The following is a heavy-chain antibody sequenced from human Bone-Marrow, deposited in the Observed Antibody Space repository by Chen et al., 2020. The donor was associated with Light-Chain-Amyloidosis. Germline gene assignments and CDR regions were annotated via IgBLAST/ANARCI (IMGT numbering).Heavy chain of an antibody. D-gene: IGHD2-2*01. V-gene: IGHV4-34*01. CDR3: ARRGGWNIVVVPAAPRDAFDI. J-gene: IGHJ3*02. CDR1: GGSFSGYS. CDR2: INHSGST. Sequence: QVQLQQWGAGLLKPSETLSLTCAVYGGSFSGYSWSWIRQPPGKGLEWIGEINHSGSTNYNPSLKSRVTISVDTSKNQFSLKLSSVTAADTAVYYCARRGGWNIVVVPAAPRDAFDIWGQGTMVTVSS.